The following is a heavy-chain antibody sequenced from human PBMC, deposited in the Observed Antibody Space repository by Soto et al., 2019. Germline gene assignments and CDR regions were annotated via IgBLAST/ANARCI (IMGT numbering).Heavy chain of an antibody. CDR1: GGTFSSYA. V-gene: IGHV1-69*13. CDR3: ARVERGTATTVVDAFDI. Sequence: GASVKVSCKASGGTFSSYAISWVRQAPGQGLEWMGGIIPIFGTANYAQKFQGRVTITADESTSTAYMELSSLRSEDTALYYCARVERGTATTVVDAFDIWGPGTMVTVSS. D-gene: IGHD1-1*01. CDR2: IIPIFGTA. J-gene: IGHJ3*02.